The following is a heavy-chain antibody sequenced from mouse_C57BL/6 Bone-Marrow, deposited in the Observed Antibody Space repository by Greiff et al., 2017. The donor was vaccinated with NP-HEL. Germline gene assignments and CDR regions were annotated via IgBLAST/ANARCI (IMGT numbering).Heavy chain of an antibody. CDR1: GYTFTSYW. V-gene: IGHV1-52*01. J-gene: IGHJ1*03. D-gene: IGHD1-1*01. CDR3: ARGFSIYYYGSDWDFDV. CDR2: IDPSDSET. Sequence: QVQLQQPGAELVRPGSSVKLSCKASGYTFTSYWMHWVKQRPIQGLEWIGNIDPSDSETHYNQKFKDKATLTVDKSSSTAYMQLSSLTSEYSAVYYCARGFSIYYYGSDWDFDVWGTGTTVTVSS.